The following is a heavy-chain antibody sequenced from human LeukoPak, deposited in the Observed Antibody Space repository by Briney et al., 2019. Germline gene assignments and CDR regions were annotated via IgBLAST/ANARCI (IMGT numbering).Heavy chain of an antibody. Sequence: GGSLRLSCAASGFTFSSYSMNWVRQAPGKGLEWVGRIKDKASNFSAQYAASLKGRFTISRDDSKNSLYLQINSLGTEDTAVYYCATIRGVMGYWGHGTLVTVSS. D-gene: IGHD3-10*01. J-gene: IGHJ4*01. CDR2: IKDKASNFSA. V-gene: IGHV3-72*01. CDR3: ATIRGVMGY. CDR1: GFTFSSYS.